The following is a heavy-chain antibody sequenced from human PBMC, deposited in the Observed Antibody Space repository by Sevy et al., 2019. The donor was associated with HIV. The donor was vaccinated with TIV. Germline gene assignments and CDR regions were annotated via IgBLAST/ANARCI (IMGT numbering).Heavy chain of an antibody. J-gene: IGHJ4*02. V-gene: IGHV4-61*01. CDR3: ARVMVGATGDDY. CDR1: GGSVSSGSYY. D-gene: IGHD1-26*01. CDR2: IYYSGST. Sequence: SETLSLTCTVSGGSVSSGSYYWSWIRQPPGKGLEWIGYIYYSGSTNYNPSLKSRVTISVDTSKNQFSLKLSSETAADTAVYYCARVMVGATGDDYWGQGTLVTVSS.